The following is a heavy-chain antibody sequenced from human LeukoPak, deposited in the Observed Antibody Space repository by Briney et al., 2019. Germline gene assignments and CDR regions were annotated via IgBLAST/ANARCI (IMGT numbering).Heavy chain of an antibody. CDR2: IYYSGST. Sequence: SETLSLTCTVSGGSISSYYWSWIRQPPGKGLEWIGYIYYSGSTNYNPSLKSRVTISVDTSKNQFSLKLSSVTAADTAVYYCARASGIRGSGSYFPFDPWGQGTLVTVSS. J-gene: IGHJ5*02. CDR3: ARASGIRGSGSYFPFDP. V-gene: IGHV4-59*01. CDR1: GGSISSYY. D-gene: IGHD3-10*01.